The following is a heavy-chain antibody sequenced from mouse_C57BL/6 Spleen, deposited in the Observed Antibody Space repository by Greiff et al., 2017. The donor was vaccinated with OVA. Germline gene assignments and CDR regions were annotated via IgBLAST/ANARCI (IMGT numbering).Heavy chain of an antibody. CDR1: GYTFTGYW. CDR3: ARPGALPWFAY. Sequence: VQLQQPGAELMKPGASVKLSCKATGYTFTGYWIEWVKQRPGHGLEWIGEILPGSGSTNYNEKFTGKATFTVDTSSNTAYMQLSSLTAEEAAICYCARPGALPWFAYWGQGTLVTVSA. CDR2: ILPGSGST. J-gene: IGHJ3*01. D-gene: IGHD3-1*01. V-gene: IGHV1-9*01.